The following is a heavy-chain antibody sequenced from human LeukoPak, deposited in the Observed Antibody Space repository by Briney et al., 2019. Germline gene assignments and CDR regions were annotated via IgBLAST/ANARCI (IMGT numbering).Heavy chain of an antibody. V-gene: IGHV4-34*01. J-gene: IGHJ4*02. CDR1: GGSFSGYF. CDR3: ARGRPHYGSGSYYNY. Sequence: SETLSLTCAVCGGSFSGYFWSWIRQPPGKGLEWIGEINHSGSTNYNPSLKSRVTISLDTSKNQFSLKLSSVTAADTAVYYCARGRPHYGSGSYYNYWGQGTLVTVSS. D-gene: IGHD3-10*01. CDR2: INHSGST.